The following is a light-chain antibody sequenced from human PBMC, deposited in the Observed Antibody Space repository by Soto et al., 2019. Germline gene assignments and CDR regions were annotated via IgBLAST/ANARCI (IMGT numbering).Light chain of an antibody. V-gene: IGLV2-14*03. J-gene: IGLJ2*01. CDR3: TSWTTSTTMI. Sequence: QSVLTQPASVSGSPGQSITISCTGTGSDIGAYNFVSWYQQHPGKAPKLMLYDVNIRPSGVSNHFSGSKSGNTASLTISGLQAEDEADYYCTSWTTSTTMIFGGGTKVTVL. CDR1: GSDIGAYNF. CDR2: DVN.